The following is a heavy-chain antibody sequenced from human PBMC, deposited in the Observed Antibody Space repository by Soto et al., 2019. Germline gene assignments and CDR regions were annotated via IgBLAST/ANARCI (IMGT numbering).Heavy chain of an antibody. Sequence: PGGSLRLSCAASGFSFNTYWMSWIRQAPGKGLEWVANINEDGNKQNYVDSVRGRFTISRDNAKTSVHLQMNSLRAEDTAVYYCATRAGAPADWGQGTLVTVSS. J-gene: IGHJ4*02. CDR3: ATRAGAPAD. CDR1: GFSFNTYW. D-gene: IGHD6-25*01. V-gene: IGHV3-7*01. CDR2: INEDGNKQ.